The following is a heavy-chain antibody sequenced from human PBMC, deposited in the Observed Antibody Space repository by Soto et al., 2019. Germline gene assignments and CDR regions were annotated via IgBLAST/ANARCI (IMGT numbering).Heavy chain of an antibody. Sequence: QVQLVQSGAEVRKPGASVTVSCRSSGDSFNDYYIHWVRQAPGQGFEWMGWINPNGGVTKYAQKFQGWVSMTMDTSIRPVYMQLSRLRSDDTAVYYGARESGGATATLDYYYFYMDVWGTGTTVTVSS. CDR1: GDSFNDYY. J-gene: IGHJ6*03. V-gene: IGHV1-2*04. CDR3: ARESGGATATLDYYYFYMDV. D-gene: IGHD5-12*01. CDR2: INPNGGVT.